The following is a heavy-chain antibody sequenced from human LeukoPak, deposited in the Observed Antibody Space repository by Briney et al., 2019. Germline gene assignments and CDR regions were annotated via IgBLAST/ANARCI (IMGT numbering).Heavy chain of an antibody. CDR1: GFTFSDYW. V-gene: IGHV3-74*01. CDR3: ARAQLKYSSGWYYGAFDI. CDR2: INIDGSSA. Sequence: GGSLRLSCAASGFTFSDYWMHWVRQAPGKGLVWVSRINIDGSSATYVDAVRGRFTMSRDNAKNTVNLQMNSLRAEDTAVYYCARAQLKYSSGWYYGAFDIWGQGTMVTVSS. J-gene: IGHJ3*02. D-gene: IGHD6-19*01.